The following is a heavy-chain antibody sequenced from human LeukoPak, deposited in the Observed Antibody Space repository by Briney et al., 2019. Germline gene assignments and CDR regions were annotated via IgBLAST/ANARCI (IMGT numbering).Heavy chain of an antibody. CDR1: GFTFSSYA. CDR2: ISSNGRIT. Sequence: GGSLRLSCAASGFTFSSYAMHWVRQAPGKGLEYVSDISSNGRITYYANSVKGRFTISRDNSRNTLYLQMGSLRDEDMAVYYCARVSGWYWFDNWGQGTLVTVSS. J-gene: IGHJ4*02. V-gene: IGHV3-64*01. CDR3: ARVSGWYWFDN. D-gene: IGHD6-19*01.